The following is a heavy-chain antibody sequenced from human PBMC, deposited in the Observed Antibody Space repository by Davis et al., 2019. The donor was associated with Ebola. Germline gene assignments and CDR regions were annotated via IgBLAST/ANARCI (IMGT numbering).Heavy chain of an antibody. CDR2: INPITGGT. CDR1: GYRFTSYY. Sequence: ASVKVSCKASGYRFTSYYMHWVRQAPGQGLEWMGIINPITGGTSYAQNFQVRVNMTRDTATSKVYMELNSLRSEDTAVYYCAREGGRYYDSSGYVFDIWGQGTMVKVSS. D-gene: IGHD3-22*01. V-gene: IGHV1-46*01. J-gene: IGHJ3*02. CDR3: AREGGRYYDSSGYVFDI.